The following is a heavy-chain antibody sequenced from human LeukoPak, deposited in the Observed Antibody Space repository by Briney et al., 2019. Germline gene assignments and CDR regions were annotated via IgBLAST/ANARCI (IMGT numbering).Heavy chain of an antibody. CDR1: GYTFTSYY. Sequence: GASVKVSCKASGYTFTSYYMHWVRQPPGQGLEWMGIINPSGGSTSYAQKFQGRVTMTRDMSTSTVYMELSSLRSEDTAVYYCAREPLRGATYDAFDIWGQGTMVTVSS. D-gene: IGHD1-26*01. CDR2: INPSGGST. V-gene: IGHV1-46*01. J-gene: IGHJ3*02. CDR3: AREPLRGATYDAFDI.